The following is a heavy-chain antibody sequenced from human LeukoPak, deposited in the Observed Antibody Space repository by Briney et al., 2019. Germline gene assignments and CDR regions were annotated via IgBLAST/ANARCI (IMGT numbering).Heavy chain of an antibody. CDR2: ISGSSGST. CDR1: GFTFSSYA. Sequence: PGGSLRLXCAASGFTFSSYAMSWVRQAPGKGLEWVSAISGSSGSTYYADSVKGRFTISRDNSKNTLYLQMNSLRAEDTAVYYCAKGIVVPAAIRPKSRFDYWGQGTLVTVSS. J-gene: IGHJ4*02. D-gene: IGHD2-2*01. CDR3: AKGIVVPAAIRPKSRFDY. V-gene: IGHV3-23*01.